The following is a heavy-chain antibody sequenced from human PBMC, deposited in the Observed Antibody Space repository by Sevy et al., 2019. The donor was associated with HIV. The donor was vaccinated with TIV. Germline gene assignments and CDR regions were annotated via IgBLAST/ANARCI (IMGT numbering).Heavy chain of an antibody. CDR2: ISGSGGST. V-gene: IGHV3-23*01. CDR3: AKDRNDYVWGSYRLGD. J-gene: IGHJ4*02. D-gene: IGHD3-16*02. CDR1: GFTFSSYA. Sequence: GGSLRLSCAASGFTFSSYAMSWVRQAPGKGLEWVSAISGSGGSTYYADSVKGRFTISRDNSKNTLYLQMNSLRAEDTAVYYCAKDRNDYVWGSYRLGDWGQGTLVTVS.